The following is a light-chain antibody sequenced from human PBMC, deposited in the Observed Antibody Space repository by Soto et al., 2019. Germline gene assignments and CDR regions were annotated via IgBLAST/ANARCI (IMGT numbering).Light chain of an antibody. V-gene: IGLV1-44*01. CDR2: TNT. CDR3: AAWDDTLIV. Sequence: QSVLTQPPSASGTPGQRVTISCSGSKSNIGSNTVNWYQQVPGTAPRLLMHTNTLRPPGVPDRFSASKSGTSASLTIGGLQSEDEAVYYCAAWDDTLIVFGSGTKVTVL. J-gene: IGLJ1*01. CDR1: KSNIGSNT.